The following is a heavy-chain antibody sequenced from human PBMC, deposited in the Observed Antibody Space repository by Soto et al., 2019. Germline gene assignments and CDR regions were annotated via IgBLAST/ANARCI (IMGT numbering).Heavy chain of an antibody. J-gene: IGHJ6*02. V-gene: IGHV4-4*02. Sequence: SETLSLTCAVSGVSISSSNWWSWVRQPPGKGLEWIGEIYHSGSTNYSPSLKSRVTISVDKSKNQFSLKLSSVTAADTAVYYCASVRGGYYYAMDVWGQGTTVT. CDR2: IYHSGST. D-gene: IGHD3-10*02. CDR1: GVSISSSNW. CDR3: ASVRGGYYYAMDV.